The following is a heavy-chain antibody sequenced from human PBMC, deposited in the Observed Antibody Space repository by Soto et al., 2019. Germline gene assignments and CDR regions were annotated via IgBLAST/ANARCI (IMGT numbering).Heavy chain of an antibody. D-gene: IGHD3-16*01. CDR3: AREGGTSADYYYYYMDV. J-gene: IGHJ6*03. CDR2: ISSSSSTI. Sequence: GGSLRLSCAASGFTFSSYSMNWVRQAPGKGLEWVSYISSSSSTIYYADSVKGRFTVSRDNAKNSLYLQMNSLRAEDTAVYYCAREGGTSADYYYYYMDVWGKGTTVTVS. V-gene: IGHV3-48*01. CDR1: GFTFSSYS.